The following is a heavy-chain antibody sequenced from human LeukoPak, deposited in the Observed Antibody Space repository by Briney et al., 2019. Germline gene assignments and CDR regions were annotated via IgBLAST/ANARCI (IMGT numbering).Heavy chain of an antibody. Sequence: PSETLCLTCTVSGGSISSYYWSWIRQPPGKGLEWIGYIYYSGSTNYNPSLKSRVTISVDTSKNQFSLKLSSVTAADTAVYYCARRTTVAGTPRNTNWFDPWGQGTLVTVPS. V-gene: IGHV4-59*08. J-gene: IGHJ5*02. D-gene: IGHD6-19*01. CDR2: IYYSGST. CDR3: ARRTTVAGTPRNTNWFDP. CDR1: GGSISSYY.